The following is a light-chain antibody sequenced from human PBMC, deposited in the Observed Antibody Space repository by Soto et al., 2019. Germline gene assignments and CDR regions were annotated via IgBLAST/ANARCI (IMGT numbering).Light chain of an antibody. CDR2: AVS. V-gene: IGLV2-14*01. CDR3: CSYTVSGTYV. CDR1: SSNVRGYNY. J-gene: IGLJ1*01. Sequence: QSLLTQPASVSGSPGPSITISCTGTSSNVRGYNYLSWCQQHPGKAPTLMIHAVSNRPAGVSNRCSGSKSGNTALLTISGLQAEDEAVYYCCSYTVSGTYVFGTGTKVTVL.